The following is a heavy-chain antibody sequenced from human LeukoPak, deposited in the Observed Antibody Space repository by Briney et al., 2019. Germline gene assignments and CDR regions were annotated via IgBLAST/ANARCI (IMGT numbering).Heavy chain of an antibody. CDR2: IIPIFGTA. V-gene: IGHV1-69*13. J-gene: IGHJ4*02. CDR1: GYTFTSYG. D-gene: IGHD2-15*01. CDR3: TRVDGSPDY. Sequence: SVKVSCKASGYTFTSYGISWVRQAPGQGLEWMGGIIPIFGTANYAQKFQGRVTITADESTSTAYMELSSLRSEDTALYFCTRVDGSPDYWGQGTLVTVSS.